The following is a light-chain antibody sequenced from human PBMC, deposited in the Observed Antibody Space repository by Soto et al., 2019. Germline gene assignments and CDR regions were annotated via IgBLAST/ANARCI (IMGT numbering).Light chain of an antibody. CDR2: EVT. Sequence: QSALTQPASVSGSPGQSITISCTGTSNDVGGHKYVSWYQQHPGKAPKLIIYEVTNRPSGVSDRFSGSKSGNTASLTISGLQADDEADYYCSSCTIRSTVVYGGGTKLTVL. J-gene: IGLJ2*01. V-gene: IGLV2-14*01. CDR3: SSCTIRSTVV. CDR1: SNDVGGHKY.